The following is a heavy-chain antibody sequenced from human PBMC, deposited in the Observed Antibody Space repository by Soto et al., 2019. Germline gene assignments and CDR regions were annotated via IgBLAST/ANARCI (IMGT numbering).Heavy chain of an antibody. Sequence: ESGGGLVQPGGSLRLSCAASGFTFSSYAMSWVRQAPGKGLEWVSGISGSGGSTYYADSVKGRFTISRDNSKNTLYLQMNSLSAEDTAVYYCAKDLKQWLVPGFDYWGQGTLVTVSS. V-gene: IGHV3-23*01. CDR3: AKDLKQWLVPGFDY. J-gene: IGHJ4*02. CDR1: GFTFSSYA. CDR2: ISGSGGST. D-gene: IGHD6-19*01.